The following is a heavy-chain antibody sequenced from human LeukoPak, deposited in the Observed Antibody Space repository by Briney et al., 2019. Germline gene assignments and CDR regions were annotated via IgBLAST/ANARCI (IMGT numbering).Heavy chain of an antibody. V-gene: IGHV3-30*18. CDR2: ISFDGNDK. D-gene: IGHD2-2*01. CDR1: GFTFSTYG. Sequence: GGSLRLSCAASGFTFSTYGMHWVRQAPGKGLEWVAIISFDGNDKDYTDSVRGRFTISRDNSKNTLYLQMNSLRGEDTAVYYCAKSTAPAGYYLNYWGQGILVTVSS. CDR3: AKSTAPAGYYLNY. J-gene: IGHJ4*01.